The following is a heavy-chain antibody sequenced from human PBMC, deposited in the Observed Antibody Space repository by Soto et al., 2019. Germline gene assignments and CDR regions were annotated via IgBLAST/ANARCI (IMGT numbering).Heavy chain of an antibody. CDR3: ARDWGTPGRGSAMGYYYHYGMDV. D-gene: IGHD3-16*01. Sequence: EVQLVESGGALVQPGGSLRLSCLASEFTFNTYWMNWVRQAPGRGLEWVANIKDDGSEKYYADSVKGRFTSSRDDAKNSLYLEMRSLRGEDTAVYFCARDWGTPGRGSAMGYYYHYGMDVWGQGTTVTVSS. V-gene: IGHV3-7*05. J-gene: IGHJ6*02. CDR2: IKDDGSEK. CDR1: EFTFNTYW.